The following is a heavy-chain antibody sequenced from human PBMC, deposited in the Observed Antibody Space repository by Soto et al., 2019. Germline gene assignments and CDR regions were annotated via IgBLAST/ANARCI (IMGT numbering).Heavy chain of an antibody. J-gene: IGHJ4*02. Sequence: GGSLRLSCAASGFTFSSYAMSWVRQGPGKGLEWVSGISSSGGYTYYADSVKGRFTISRDNSKNTLYLQMKSLRAEDTAVYYCAKTAEAVAGNVYGYWGQGTMVTVSS. D-gene: IGHD6-19*01. CDR2: ISSSGGYT. V-gene: IGHV3-23*01. CDR1: GFTFSSYA. CDR3: AKTAEAVAGNVYGY.